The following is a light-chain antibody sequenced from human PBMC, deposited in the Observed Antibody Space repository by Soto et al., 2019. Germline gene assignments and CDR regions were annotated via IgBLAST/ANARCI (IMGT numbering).Light chain of an antibody. CDR1: QSVRNY. J-gene: IGKJ1*01. CDR2: AAS. V-gene: IGKV1-39*01. CDR3: PQSYTTPWT. Sequence: DIPMTQSPSSLSASVGDRVTLTCRTSQSVRNYLSWYQQRPGKAPKLLIYAASGLQSGVPSRFSGGGSGTDFNLTISGLQHEDFATYYCPQSYTTPWTFGQGTKLEI.